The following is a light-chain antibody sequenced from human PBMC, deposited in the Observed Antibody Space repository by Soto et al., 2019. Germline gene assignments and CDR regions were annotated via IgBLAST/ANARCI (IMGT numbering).Light chain of an antibody. V-gene: IGKV3D-15*03. CDR1: QSLSSD. J-gene: IGKJ1*01. CDR3: HQRQSWPRT. Sequence: EIVMTQSPATLSVSPGERATLSCRASQSLSSDLAWYQQKVGQAPRLLIYQTSIRAAGIPARFSASGSGTDFTLTVSDVQPEDFALYYCHQRQSWPRTFGQGTKVDNK. CDR2: QTS.